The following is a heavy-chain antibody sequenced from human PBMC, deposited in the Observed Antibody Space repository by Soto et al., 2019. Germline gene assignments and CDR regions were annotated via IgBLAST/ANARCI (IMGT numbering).Heavy chain of an antibody. D-gene: IGHD1-1*01. CDR3: ARSRGGRKDGMFPAFQGRFYYYCTEV. CDR2: IGTVGDP. Sequence: LRLSFVASGFSLCRYDMHGVRQIKGKFLEWGSGIGTVGDPFYPGSVKGRFTISRENANNSLYLQMNSLRAGDTAVYYCARSRGGRKDGMFPAFQGRFYYYCTEVWGQATTVIVS. V-gene: IGHV3-13*05. CDR1: GFSLCRYD. J-gene: IGHJ6*01.